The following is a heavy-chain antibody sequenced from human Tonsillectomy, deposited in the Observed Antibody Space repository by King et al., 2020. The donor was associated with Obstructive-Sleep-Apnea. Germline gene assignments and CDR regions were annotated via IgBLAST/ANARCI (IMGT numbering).Heavy chain of an antibody. V-gene: IGHV3-30*04. D-gene: IGHD6-13*01. CDR2: ITYDGSSK. CDR1: GFTFSTYA. J-gene: IGHJ1*01. CDR3: ARDDIAAAGEYFEH. Sequence: QLVQSGGGVVQPGRSLRLSCAASGFTFSTYAIHWVRQAPGKGLEWVALITYDGSSKYYADSVKGRFTISRDNSKNTLSLQMNSLRAEDTAVYYCARDDIAAAGEYFEHWGQGTLVTVSS.